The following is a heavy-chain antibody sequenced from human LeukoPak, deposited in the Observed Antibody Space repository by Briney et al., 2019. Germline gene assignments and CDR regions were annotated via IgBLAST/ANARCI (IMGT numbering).Heavy chain of an antibody. CDR1: GASISSSNYY. J-gene: IGHJ4*02. V-gene: IGHV4-39*01. CDR2: IYSSGNT. Sequence: SSETLSLTCAVSGASISSSNYYWGWVRQSPGKGLEWIGNIYSSGNTYYNASLKSRVTMYIDTSKNQFSLKLSSVTAADTAVYYCARSLGWIQLWLSYFDYWGQGTLVTVSS. D-gene: IGHD5-18*01. CDR3: ARSLGWIQLWLSYFDY.